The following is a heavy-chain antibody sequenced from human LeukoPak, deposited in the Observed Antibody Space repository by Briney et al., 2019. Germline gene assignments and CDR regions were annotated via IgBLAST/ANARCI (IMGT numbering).Heavy chain of an antibody. CDR1: GFSFSSFA. D-gene: IGHD6-19*01. V-gene: IGHV3-30*04. Sequence: PGGSLRLSCAASGFSFSSFAFHWVRQAPGKGLEGVAVITSDGGNIYYADSVTGRTLISRDNSKNTLHLLFYSLKPEDTAVYYCARDRGPTIAVPYYFDFWGQGTVVTVSS. J-gene: IGHJ4*02. CDR2: ITSDGGNI. CDR3: ARDRGPTIAVPYYFDF.